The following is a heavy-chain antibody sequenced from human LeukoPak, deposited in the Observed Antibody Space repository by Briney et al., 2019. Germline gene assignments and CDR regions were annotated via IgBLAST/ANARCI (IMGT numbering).Heavy chain of an antibody. CDR3: ACGYGDYLHYFDY. D-gene: IGHD4-17*01. CDR1: GYTFTGYY. J-gene: IGHJ4*02. CDR2: INPNSGGT. V-gene: IGHV1-2*02. Sequence: GASVKVSCKASGYTFTGYYMHWVRQAPGQGLEWMGWINPNSGGTNYTQKFQGRVTMTRDTSISTAYMELSRLRSDDTAVYYCACGYGDYLHYFDYWGQGTLVTVSS.